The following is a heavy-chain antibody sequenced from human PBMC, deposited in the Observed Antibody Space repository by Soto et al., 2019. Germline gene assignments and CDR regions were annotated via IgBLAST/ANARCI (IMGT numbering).Heavy chain of an antibody. D-gene: IGHD3-10*01. J-gene: IGHJ4*02. CDR2: INPADSDM. Sequence: GESLKISCQTSGYKFTNYWITWVRQVPGKGLEWVAIINPADSDMRYGPSFQGHVTVSADRSDNTVYLNWGSLKASDTAIYFCARQNSWFGELSLDYWGQGTQVTVSS. CDR3: ARQNSWFGELSLDY. V-gene: IGHV5-51*01. CDR1: GYKFTNYW.